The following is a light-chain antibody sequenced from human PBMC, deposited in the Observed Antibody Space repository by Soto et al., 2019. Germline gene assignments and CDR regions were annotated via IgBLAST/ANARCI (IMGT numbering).Light chain of an antibody. CDR3: NSYASSGTLV. CDR2: EVS. V-gene: IGLV2-14*01. J-gene: IGLJ1*01. Sequence: QSVLTQPASVSGSPGQSITLSCPGTSSDVGGYNYVSWYQQHPGKAPKLMIYEVSNRPSGVSNRCSGSKSGNTASLTISGLQAEDEADYCCNSYASSGTLVFGTGTKVTVL. CDR1: SSDVGGYNY.